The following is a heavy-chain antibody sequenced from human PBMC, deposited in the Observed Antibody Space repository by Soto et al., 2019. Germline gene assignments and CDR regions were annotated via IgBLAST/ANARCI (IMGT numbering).Heavy chain of an antibody. CDR3: ARRVGTMDV. Sequence: LSLTCAVYGGSFSDYYWSWIRQPPGKGLEWIGEINHSGITNYNPSLKSRVTMSVDTSKNQFSLKLSSVAAADTAVYYCARRVGTMDVWGQGTTVTVSS. V-gene: IGHV4-34*01. CDR1: GGSFSDYY. D-gene: IGHD1-1*01. CDR2: INHSGIT. J-gene: IGHJ6*02.